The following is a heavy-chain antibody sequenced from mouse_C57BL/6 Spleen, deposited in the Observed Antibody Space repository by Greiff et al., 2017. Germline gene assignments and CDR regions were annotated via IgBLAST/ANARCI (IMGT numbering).Heavy chain of an antibody. J-gene: IGHJ3*01. D-gene: IGHD2-5*01. CDR2: ISYDGST. V-gene: IGHV3-6*01. CDR1: GYSITSGYY. CDR3: ASCCSNYFAY. Sequence: EVQLVESGPGLVKPSPSLSFTCSVTGYSITSGYYWNWIRQLPGNKLEWMGYISYDGSTNYNPSLKNRTSITRDTSKNQFVLKLNSVTTEDTATYYCASCCSNYFAYWGQGALVTVSA.